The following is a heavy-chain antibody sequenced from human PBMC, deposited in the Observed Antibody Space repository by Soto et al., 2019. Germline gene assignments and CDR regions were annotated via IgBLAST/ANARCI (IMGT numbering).Heavy chain of an antibody. J-gene: IGHJ6*03. CDR1: GYTFTSYY. CDR2: INPSGGST. D-gene: IGHD1-20*01. V-gene: IGHV1-46*03. Sequence: AAVKVSCKASGYTFTSYYMHWVRQAPGQGLEWMGIINPSGGSTSYAQKFQGRVTMTRDTSTSTVYMELSSLRSEDTAVYYCAANNRYYYMDVWGKGTTVTVSS. CDR3: AANNRYYYMDV.